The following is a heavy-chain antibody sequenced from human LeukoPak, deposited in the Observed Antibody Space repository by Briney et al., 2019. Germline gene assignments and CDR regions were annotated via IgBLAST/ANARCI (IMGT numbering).Heavy chain of an antibody. V-gene: IGHV3-23*01. D-gene: IGHD3-22*01. CDR1: GFTFSSYW. CDR3: AKEQGDYDSSGYYYSWSHAFDI. CDR2: ISGSGGST. J-gene: IGHJ3*02. Sequence: GGSLRLSCAASGFTFSSYWMSWVRQAPGKGLEWVSYISGSGGSTYYADSVKGRFTISRDNSKNTLYLQMNSLRAEDTAVYYCAKEQGDYDSSGYYYSWSHAFDIWGQGTMVTVSS.